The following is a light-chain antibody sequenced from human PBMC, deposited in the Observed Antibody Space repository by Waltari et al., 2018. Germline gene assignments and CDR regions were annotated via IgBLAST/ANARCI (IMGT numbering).Light chain of an antibody. V-gene: IGKV1-27*01. CDR3: QKYNSAPLT. J-gene: IGKJ4*01. CDR1: QGITNN. CDR2: GAS. Sequence: DIQMTQSPSSLPASVVDRVPITCRASQGITNNFAWYQQKPGKVPKLLIYGASTLQSGVPSRFSGSGSGTDFTLTISSLQPEDVATYFCQKYNSAPLTFGGGTKVEIK.